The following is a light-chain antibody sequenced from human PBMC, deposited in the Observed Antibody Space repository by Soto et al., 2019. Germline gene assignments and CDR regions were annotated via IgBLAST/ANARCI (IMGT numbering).Light chain of an antibody. Sequence: QSALTQPRSVSGSPGQSVTISCTGTSSDVGGYNYVSWYQQHPGKAPKLMIYDVSKWPSGVPDRFSGSKSGNTASLTISGLQAEDEADYYCCSYAGSYTYVFRTGTKLTVL. V-gene: IGLV2-11*01. CDR3: CSYAGSYTYV. J-gene: IGLJ1*01. CDR1: SSDVGGYNY. CDR2: DVS.